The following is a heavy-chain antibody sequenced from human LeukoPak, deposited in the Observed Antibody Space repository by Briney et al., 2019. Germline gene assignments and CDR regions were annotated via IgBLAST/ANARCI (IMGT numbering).Heavy chain of an antibody. CDR2: ISYDGSNK. CDR1: GFTFGSYG. Sequence: PGGSLRLSCAASGFTFGSYGMHWVRQAPGKGLEWVAVISYDGSNKYYADSVKGRFTISRDNSKNTLYLQMNSLRAEDTAVYYCAKASYYDILTGYTEYFQHWGQGTLVTVSS. CDR3: AKASYYDILTGYTEYFQH. V-gene: IGHV3-30*18. D-gene: IGHD3-9*01. J-gene: IGHJ1*01.